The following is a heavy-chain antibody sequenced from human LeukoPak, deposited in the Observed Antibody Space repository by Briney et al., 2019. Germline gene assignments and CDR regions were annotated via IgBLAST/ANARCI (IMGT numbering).Heavy chain of an antibody. CDR3: ASQLSIGVVISYDY. D-gene: IGHD3-3*01. J-gene: IGHJ4*02. CDR2: INPNSGGT. CDR1: GYTFTGYY. Sequence: ASVKVSCKASGYTFTGYYMHWVRQAPGQGPEWMGRINPNSGGTNYAQKFQGRVTMTRDTSISTAYMELSRLRSDDTAVYYCASQLSIGVVISYDYWGQGTLVTVSS. V-gene: IGHV1-2*06.